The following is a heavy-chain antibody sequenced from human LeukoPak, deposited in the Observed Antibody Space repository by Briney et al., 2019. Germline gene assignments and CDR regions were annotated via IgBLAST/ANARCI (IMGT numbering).Heavy chain of an antibody. J-gene: IGHJ4*02. CDR1: GYTFTGYY. CDR2: IIPIFGTA. D-gene: IGHD2-21*02. Sequence: SVKVSCEASGYTFTGYYMHWVRQAPGQGLEWMGGIIPIFGTANYAQKFQGRVAITADESTSTAYMELSSLRSEDTAVYYCARDDGVTPAPLDYWGQGTLVTVSS. CDR3: ARDDGVTPAPLDY. V-gene: IGHV1-69*13.